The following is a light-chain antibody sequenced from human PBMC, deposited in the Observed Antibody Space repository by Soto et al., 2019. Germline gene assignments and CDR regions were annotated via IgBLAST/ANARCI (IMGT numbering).Light chain of an antibody. V-gene: IGKV1-5*01. CDR1: HNIERW. Sequence: IEMTQYPSTLSASVGDRVTITCRASHNIERWMAWYQQKPGKAPSALIFDASTLHSGVPSRFSGSGSGTDFPLTIGRMKPDDSATYYCQQFAISTTFGQGTKVDIK. CDR2: DAS. CDR3: QQFAISTT. J-gene: IGKJ1*01.